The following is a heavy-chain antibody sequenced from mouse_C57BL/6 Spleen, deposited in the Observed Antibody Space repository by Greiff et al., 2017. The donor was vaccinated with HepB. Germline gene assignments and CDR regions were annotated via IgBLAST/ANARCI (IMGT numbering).Heavy chain of an antibody. J-gene: IGHJ2*01. D-gene: IGHD2-5*01. CDR3: AYSNYVYFDY. CDR1: GYSITSGYY. CDR2: ISYDGSN. Sequence: EVKLMESGPGLVKPSQSLSLTCSVPGYSITSGYYWNWIRQFPGNKLEWMGYISYDGSNNYNPSLKNRISITRDTSKNQFFLKLNSVTTEDTATYYCAYSNYVYFDYWGQGTTLTVSS. V-gene: IGHV3-6*01.